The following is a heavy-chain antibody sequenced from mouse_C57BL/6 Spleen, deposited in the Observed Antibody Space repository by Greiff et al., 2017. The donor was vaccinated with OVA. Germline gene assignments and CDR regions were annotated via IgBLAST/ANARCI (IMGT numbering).Heavy chain of an antibody. J-gene: IGHJ2*01. V-gene: IGHV1-81*01. CDR3: ARNYGSSFDY. CDR2: IYPRSGNT. CDR1: GYTFTSYG. D-gene: IGHD1-1*01. Sequence: VQLQQSGAELARPGASVKLSCKASGYTFTSYGISWVKQRTGQGLEWIGKIYPRSGNTYYNEKFKGKATLTADKSSSTAYMELRSLTSEDSAVYFCARNYGSSFDYWGQGTTLTVSS.